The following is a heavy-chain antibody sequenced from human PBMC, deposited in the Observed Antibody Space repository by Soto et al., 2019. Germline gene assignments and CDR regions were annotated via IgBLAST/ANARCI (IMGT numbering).Heavy chain of an antibody. J-gene: IGHJ4*02. V-gene: IGHV3-23*01. Sequence: GGSLRLSXAASGFTFSSYAMSWVRQAPGKGLEWVSAISGSGGSTYYADSVKGRFTISRDNSKNTLYLQMNSLRAEDTAVYYCAKDGGITMIVVLDYWGQGTLVTVSS. CDR3: AKDGGITMIVVLDY. D-gene: IGHD3-22*01. CDR2: ISGSGGST. CDR1: GFTFSSYA.